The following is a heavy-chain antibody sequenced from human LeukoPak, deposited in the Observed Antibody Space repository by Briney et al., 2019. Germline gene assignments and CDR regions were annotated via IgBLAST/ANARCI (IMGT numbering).Heavy chain of an antibody. Sequence: GGSLRLSCAASGFTFSDYYMSWIRQAPGKGLEWVSYISSSGSTIYYADSVKGRFTIFRDNAKNSLYLQMNSLRAEDTAVYYCARDAISSSSEDYYYYYMDVWGKGTTVTVSS. CDR2: ISSSGSTI. J-gene: IGHJ6*03. D-gene: IGHD6-6*01. V-gene: IGHV3-11*01. CDR1: GFTFSDYY. CDR3: ARDAISSSSEDYYYYYMDV.